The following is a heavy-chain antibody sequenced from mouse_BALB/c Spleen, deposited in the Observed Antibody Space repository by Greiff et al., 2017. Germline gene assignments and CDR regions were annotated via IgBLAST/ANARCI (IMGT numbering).Heavy chain of an antibody. Sequence: QVQLKQSGPGLVQPSQSLSITCTVSGFSLTGYGVNWVRQPPGKGLEWLGMIWGDGSTDYNSALKSRLSISKDNSKSQVFLKMNSLQTDDTARYYCARYDYYWYFDVWGAGTTVTVSS. J-gene: IGHJ1*01. D-gene: IGHD2-4*01. V-gene: IGHV2-6-7*01. CDR3: ARYDYYWYFDV. CDR2: IWGDGST. CDR1: GFSLTGYG.